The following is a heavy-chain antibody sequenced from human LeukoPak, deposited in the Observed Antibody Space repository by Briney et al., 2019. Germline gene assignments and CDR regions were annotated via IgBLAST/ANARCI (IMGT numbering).Heavy chain of an antibody. J-gene: IGHJ4*02. V-gene: IGHV4-38-2*01. CDR3: ARVTYVDDMLYQYFDY. Sequence: PSETLSLTCAVSSYSISSCSYWGWIRQSPGKGLEWVGSIFHSGNSYYNPSLKSRLTMSVDTSKNQFSLKLTSVTAADTALSYCARVTYVDDMLYQYFDYWGQGILVTVSS. CDR1: SYSISSCSY. D-gene: IGHD4-17*01. CDR2: IFHSGNS.